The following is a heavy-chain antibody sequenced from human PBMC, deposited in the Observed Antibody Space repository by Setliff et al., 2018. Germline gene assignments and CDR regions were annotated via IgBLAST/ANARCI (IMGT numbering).Heavy chain of an antibody. CDR2: IGSAGDT. Sequence: PSETLSLSCAASGFTFSKYDMHWVRQVIGKGLEWVSGIGSAGDTYYPGSVKGRFTISRDNAKNTLYLLMSSLRAEDTAMYYCARSPSTWQTYYYAMDVWGQGITVTVSS. CDR1: GFTFSKYD. V-gene: IGHV3-13*01. D-gene: IGHD3-3*02. CDR3: ARSPSTWQTYYYAMDV. J-gene: IGHJ6*02.